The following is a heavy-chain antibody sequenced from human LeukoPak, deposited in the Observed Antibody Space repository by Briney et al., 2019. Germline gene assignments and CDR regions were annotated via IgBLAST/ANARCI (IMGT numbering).Heavy chain of an antibody. J-gene: IGHJ5*02. CDR2: ISHDGGAK. CDR1: GFSIGNYG. CDR3: ARDWGSSGWYNWFDP. V-gene: IGHV3-30*03. D-gene: IGHD3-16*01. Sequence: GTSLRLSCGVSGFSIGNYGMHWIRQAPDKGLEWVAMISHDGGAKYYGDSVKGRLTISRDNSDNTLYLQMNSLRVEDTAVYYCARDWGSSGWYNWFDPWGQEILVTVSS.